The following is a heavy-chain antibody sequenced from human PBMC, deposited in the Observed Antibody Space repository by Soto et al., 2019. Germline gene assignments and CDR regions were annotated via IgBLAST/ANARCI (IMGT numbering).Heavy chain of an antibody. CDR3: ARITGRHLDY. J-gene: IGHJ4*02. D-gene: IGHD1-20*01. CDR1: FGSISVTDVF. V-gene: IGHV4-39*01. Sequence: PSETLSLTCTVSFGSISVTDVFWGWFRQPPGKGLEWIGNVDYSGTAYFSPSLATRVTFHVDTSKNQFSLTLYSVTAADTAVYYCARITGRHLDYLGQGILVTVSS. CDR2: VDYSGTA.